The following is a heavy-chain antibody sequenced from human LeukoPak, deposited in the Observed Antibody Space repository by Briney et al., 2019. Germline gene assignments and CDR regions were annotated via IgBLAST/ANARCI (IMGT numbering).Heavy chain of an antibody. CDR2: IYYSGST. D-gene: IGHD3-22*01. Sequence: SETLSLTCTVSGGSISSYYWSWIRQPPGKGLEWIGYIYYSGSTNYNPSLKSRVTISVDTSKNQFSLKLSSVTAADTAVYYCARGRGYYYDSSGYYSWGQGTLDTVSS. CDR1: GGSISSYY. V-gene: IGHV4-59*12. J-gene: IGHJ4*02. CDR3: ARGRGYYYDSSGYYS.